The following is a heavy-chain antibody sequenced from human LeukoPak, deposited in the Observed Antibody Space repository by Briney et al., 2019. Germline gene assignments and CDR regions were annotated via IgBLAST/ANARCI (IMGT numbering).Heavy chain of an antibody. D-gene: IGHD3-9*01. CDR3: ARDPSGRYFDWLLAPTFDY. Sequence: ASVKVSCKASGGTFSSYAISWVRQAPGQGLEWMGRIIPILGMANYAQKFQGRVTITADKSTSTAYMELSSLRSEDTAVYCCARDPSGRYFDWLLAPTFDYWGQGTLVTVSS. V-gene: IGHV1-69*04. CDR1: GGTFSSYA. J-gene: IGHJ4*02. CDR2: IIPILGMA.